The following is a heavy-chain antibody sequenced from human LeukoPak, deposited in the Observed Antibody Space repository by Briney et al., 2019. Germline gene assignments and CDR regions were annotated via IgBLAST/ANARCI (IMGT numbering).Heavy chain of an antibody. V-gene: IGHV3-11*04. CDR2: ISSSGSTI. CDR3: AKDLDSSGWYGGYFDY. CDR1: GFTFSDYY. J-gene: IGHJ4*02. D-gene: IGHD6-19*01. Sequence: GGSLRLSCAASGFTFSDYYMSWIRQAPGKGLEWVSYISSSGSTIYYADSVKGRFTISRDNAKNSLYLQMNSLIAEDTAVYYCAKDLDSSGWYGGYFDYWGQGTLVTVSS.